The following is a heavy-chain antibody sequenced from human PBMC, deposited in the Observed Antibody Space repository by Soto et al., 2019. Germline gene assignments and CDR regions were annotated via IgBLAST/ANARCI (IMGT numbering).Heavy chain of an antibody. D-gene: IGHD3-9*01. CDR3: ARGTGVNYDILTGP. CDR2: IRYSGST. Sequence: SETLSLTCTVSGDSISSDYWSWVRQPPGKGLEWIGYIRYSGSTNYNPSLKSRVTISVDTSKNQFSLELSSVTAADTAVYYCARGTGVNYDILTGPWGQGTLVTVSS. CDR1: GDSISSDY. J-gene: IGHJ4*02. V-gene: IGHV4-59*01.